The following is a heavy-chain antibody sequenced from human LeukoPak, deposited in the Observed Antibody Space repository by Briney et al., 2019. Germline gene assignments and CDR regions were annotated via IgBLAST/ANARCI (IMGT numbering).Heavy chain of an antibody. Sequence: GSVKVSCKASEYTFTGYYMNWVRQAPGQGLEWMGWINPNSGGTNYAQKFQGRVTMTRDTSISTAYMELSGLRSDDTAVYYCARAEYYYDSSGLKGLPCDYWGQGTQVTVSS. J-gene: IGHJ4*02. V-gene: IGHV1-2*02. D-gene: IGHD3-22*01. CDR3: ARAEYYYDSSGLKGLPCDY. CDR1: EYTFTGYY. CDR2: INPNSGGT.